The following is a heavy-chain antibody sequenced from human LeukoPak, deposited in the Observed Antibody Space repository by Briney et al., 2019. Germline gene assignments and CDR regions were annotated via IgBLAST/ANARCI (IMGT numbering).Heavy chain of an antibody. Sequence: KPSETLSLTCTVSGGSISSYYWSWIRQPPGKGLEWIGYIYYSGSTNYNPSLKSRVTISVDTSKNQFSLKLSSVTAADTAVYYCASSSIAARADWRYWGQGTLVTVSS. CDR1: GGSISSYY. CDR3: ASSSIAARADWRY. CDR2: IYYSGST. V-gene: IGHV4-59*08. J-gene: IGHJ4*02. D-gene: IGHD6-6*01.